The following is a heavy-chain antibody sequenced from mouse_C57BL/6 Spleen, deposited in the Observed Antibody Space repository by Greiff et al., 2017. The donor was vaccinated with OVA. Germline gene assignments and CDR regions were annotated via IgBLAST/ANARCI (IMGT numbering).Heavy chain of an antibody. CDR1: GYTFTSYW. V-gene: IGHV1-55*01. CDR3: ARGDYDYDWFAY. J-gene: IGHJ3*01. D-gene: IGHD2-4*01. Sequence: QVKLQQPGAELVKPGASVKMSCKASGYTFTSYWITWVKQRPGQGLEWIGDIYPGSGSTNYNEKFKSKATLTVDTSSSTAYMQLSSLTSEDSAVYYCARGDYDYDWFAYWGQGTLVTVSA. CDR2: IYPGSGST.